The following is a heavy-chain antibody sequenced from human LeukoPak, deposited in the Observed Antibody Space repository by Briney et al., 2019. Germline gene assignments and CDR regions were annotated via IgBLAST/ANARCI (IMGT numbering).Heavy chain of an antibody. Sequence: GGSLRLSCAASGFTFSTYWMYWVRQAPGKGLEWVANIKQDGSHEYYVDSVKGRFTISRDNAKNSLYLQMNSLRVEDTAVYYCVREEGYWGQGTLVTVSS. CDR2: IKQDGSHE. CDR1: GFTFSTYW. CDR3: VREEGY. V-gene: IGHV3-7*01. J-gene: IGHJ4*02.